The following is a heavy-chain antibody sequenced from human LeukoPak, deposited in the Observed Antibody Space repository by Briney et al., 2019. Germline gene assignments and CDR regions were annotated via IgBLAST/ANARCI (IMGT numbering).Heavy chain of an antibody. CDR2: INAGTGDT. V-gene: IGHV1-3*01. D-gene: IGHD6-6*01. J-gene: IGHJ6*02. CDR3: ARGGTWPSSAGYYYYYGMDV. CDR1: GYTFTSYA. Sequence: GASVTVSCKASGYTFTSYAMHWVRQAPGQRLEWMGWINAGTGDTKYSQKFQGRVTITRDTSASTAYMELSSLRSEDTAVYYCARGGTWPSSAGYYYYYGMDVWGQGTTVTVSS.